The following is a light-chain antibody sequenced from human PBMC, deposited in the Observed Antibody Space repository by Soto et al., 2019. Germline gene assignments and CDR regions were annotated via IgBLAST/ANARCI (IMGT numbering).Light chain of an antibody. Sequence: EIVMTQSPATLSVSPGERATLSCRASQSVSSNLAWYQQKPGQAHRLLIYGASTRATGIPARFSGSRSGTEFTLTISSLQSEDFADYYCQQYNNWPYTFGQGTKLEIK. V-gene: IGKV3-15*01. J-gene: IGKJ2*01. CDR2: GAS. CDR3: QQYNNWPYT. CDR1: QSVSSN.